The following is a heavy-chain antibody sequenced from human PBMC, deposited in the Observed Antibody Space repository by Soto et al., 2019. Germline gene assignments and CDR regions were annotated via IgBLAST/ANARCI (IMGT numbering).Heavy chain of an antibody. CDR3: ANWNNITITPQYYFDY. CDR1: GGTFSSYA. J-gene: IGHJ4*02. Sequence: GASVKVSCKASGGTFSSYAISWVRQAPGQGLEWMGGIIPIFGTANYAQKFQGRVTITADESTSTAYMELSSLRSEDRAVYYCANWNNITITPQYYFDYWGQGTLVTVSS. D-gene: IGHD3-10*01. V-gene: IGHV1-69*13. CDR2: IIPIFGTA.